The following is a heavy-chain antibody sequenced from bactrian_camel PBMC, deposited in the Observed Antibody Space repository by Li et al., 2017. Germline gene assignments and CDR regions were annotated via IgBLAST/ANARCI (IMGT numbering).Heavy chain of an antibody. CDR2: ILQNDGST. V-gene: IGHV3S60*01. D-gene: IGHD1*01. Sequence: HVQLVESGGGLVQPGGSLKLSCAAFGLTFDDHAMAWFRQSPGKEREVVSILQNDGSTYYGDPVKGRFTISQDNAKNTVYLQMNSLKPEDTGVYYCAADLSGGRCWGIMGPERFDAWGQGTQVT. CDR1: GLTFDDHA. CDR3: AADLSGGRCWGIMGPERFDA. J-gene: IGHJ6*01.